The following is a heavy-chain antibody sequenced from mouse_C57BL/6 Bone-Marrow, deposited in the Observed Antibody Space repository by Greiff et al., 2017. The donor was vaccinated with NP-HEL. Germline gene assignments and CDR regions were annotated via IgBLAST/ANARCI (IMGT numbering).Heavy chain of an antibody. Sequence: VKLVESGPELVKPGASVKLSCKASGYTFTSYDINWVKQRPGQGLEWIGWIYPRDGSTKYNEKFKGKATLTVDPSSSPAYMELHSLTSEDSAFYFCARGAAQASLAYWGKGTLVTVSA. V-gene: IGHV1-85*01. CDR1: GYTFTSYD. J-gene: IGHJ3*01. CDR3: ARGAAQASLAY. CDR2: IYPRDGST. D-gene: IGHD3-2*02.